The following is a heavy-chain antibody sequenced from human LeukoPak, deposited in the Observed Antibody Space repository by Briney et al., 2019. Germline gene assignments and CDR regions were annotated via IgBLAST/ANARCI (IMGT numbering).Heavy chain of an antibody. V-gene: IGHV1-69*06. D-gene: IGHD3-10*01. CDR3: ARDFIGSGSYYAGFDY. CDR1: GGTFNSYA. CDR2: IIPIFGTA. Sequence: ASVKVSCKASGGTFNSYAISWVRQAPGQGLEWMGGIIPIFGTANYAQKFQGRVTITADKSTSTAYMELSSLRSEDTAVYYCARDFIGSGSYYAGFDYWGQGTLVTVSS. J-gene: IGHJ4*02.